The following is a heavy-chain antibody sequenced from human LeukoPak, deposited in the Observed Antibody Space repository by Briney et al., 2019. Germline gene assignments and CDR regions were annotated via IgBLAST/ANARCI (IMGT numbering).Heavy chain of an antibody. CDR2: ISAYNGNT. CDR1: GYTFTSYG. Sequence: ASVKVSCKASGYTFTSYGISWVRQAPAQGLEWMGWISAYNGNTNYAQKLQGRVTMTTDTSTSTAYMELRSLRSDDTAVYYCACAVYCSGGSCAIDYWGQGTLVTVSS. J-gene: IGHJ4*02. D-gene: IGHD2-15*01. CDR3: ACAVYCSGGSCAIDY. V-gene: IGHV1-18*01.